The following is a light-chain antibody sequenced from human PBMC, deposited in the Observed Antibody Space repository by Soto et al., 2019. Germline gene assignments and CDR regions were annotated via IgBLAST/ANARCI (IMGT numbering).Light chain of an antibody. V-gene: IGLV2-11*01. Sequence: QSALTQPRSVSGSPGQSVTISCTGTSSDVGGYNYVSWYQQHPGKAPKLMISDVSKRPSGVPDRFSGSKSGNTASLTISGLQAEDEADYYCSSYAGSYTYVFGTGTKLTVL. CDR1: SSDVGGYNY. J-gene: IGLJ1*01. CDR3: SSYAGSYTYV. CDR2: DVS.